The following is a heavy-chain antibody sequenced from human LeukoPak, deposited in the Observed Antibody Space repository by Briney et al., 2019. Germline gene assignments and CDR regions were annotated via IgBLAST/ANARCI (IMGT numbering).Heavy chain of an antibody. CDR3: YCSGGTCYSEGAV. CDR1: GDSVFRNSVT. CDR2: TYYRSKWYN. J-gene: IGHJ4*02. Sequence: SQTLSLTCAVSGDSVFRNSVTWNWIRQSPSRGLEWLGRTYYRSKWYNDYAASVKSRITINADTSKNQFSLQLNSVTPEDTAVYYCYCSGGTCYSEGAVWGQGTLVTVSS. D-gene: IGHD2-15*01. V-gene: IGHV6-1*01.